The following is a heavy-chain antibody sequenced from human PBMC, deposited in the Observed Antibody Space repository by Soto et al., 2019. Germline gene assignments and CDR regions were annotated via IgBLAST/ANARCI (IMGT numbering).Heavy chain of an antibody. CDR2: ISYDGSKK. CDR3: AKDLDVVVVVTATRGLDV. CDR1: GFTFDNYG. V-gene: IGHV3-30*18. D-gene: IGHD2-15*01. Sequence: QVQLVESGGGVVQPGRSLRLSCAASGFTFDNYGLHWVRQAPGKGLEWVAVISYDGSKKFYADSVTGRFTISRDNSKNTLYLQMNTLGVEETAVYYCAKDLDVVVVVTATRGLDVWGQGTTVTVSS. J-gene: IGHJ6*02.